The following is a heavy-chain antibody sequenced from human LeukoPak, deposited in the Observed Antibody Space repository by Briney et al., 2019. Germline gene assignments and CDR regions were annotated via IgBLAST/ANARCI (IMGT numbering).Heavy chain of an antibody. CDR1: GGSISSYY. V-gene: IGHV4-34*01. D-gene: IGHD5-24*01. CDR3: ARHTPPKGQGRWLQLREKGGYDDDY. Sequence: PSETLSLTCTVSGGSISSYYWSWIRQPPGKGLEWIGEINHSGSTNYNPSLKSRVTISVDTSKNQFSLKLSSVTAADTAVYYCARHTPPKGQGRWLQLREKGGYDDDYWGQGTLVTVSS. CDR2: INHSGST. J-gene: IGHJ4*02.